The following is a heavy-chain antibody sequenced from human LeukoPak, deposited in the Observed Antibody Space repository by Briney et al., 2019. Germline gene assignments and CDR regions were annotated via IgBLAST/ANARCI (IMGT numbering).Heavy chain of an antibody. CDR1: GGSISSNY. Sequence: SETLSPASIVSGGSISSNYWSWNRHPLVNGLGWNGYIYNSGSPNYNPSLKSRVTISVDTSKNQFSLNLSSVTAADTAVYYCARKYYYDSRSGFDYWGQGTLVTVSS. CDR2: IYNSGSP. D-gene: IGHD3-22*01. CDR3: ARKYYYDSRSGFDY. V-gene: IGHV4-59*01. J-gene: IGHJ4*02.